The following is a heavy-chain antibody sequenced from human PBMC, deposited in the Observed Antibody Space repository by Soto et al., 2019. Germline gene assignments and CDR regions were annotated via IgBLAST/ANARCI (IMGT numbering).Heavy chain of an antibody. V-gene: IGHV1-18*01. CDR2: ISAYNGNT. CDR1: GYTFTSYG. D-gene: IGHD3-10*01. J-gene: IGHJ4*02. CDR3: ARLVVRSYYNLPQAFDY. Sequence: GASVKVSCKASGYTFTSYGMSWVRQAPGQGLEWMGWISAYNGNTNYAQKLQGRVTMTTDTSTSTAYMELRSLRSDDTAVYYCARLVVRSYYNLPQAFDYWGQGTLVTVS.